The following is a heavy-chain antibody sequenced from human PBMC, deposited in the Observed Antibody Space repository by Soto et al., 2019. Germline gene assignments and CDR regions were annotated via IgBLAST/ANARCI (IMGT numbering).Heavy chain of an antibody. CDR1: GFTFGNFA. V-gene: IGHV3-23*01. CDR2: ISAGGATT. Sequence: GGSLRLSCAPSGFTFGNFAMSWVRQAPGKGLEWVSSISAGGATTYYADSVKGRVTMSRDNSKNTLSLQMISLRAEDSAVYYCAKDRGGTGWPFDHWGQGTLVTVSS. D-gene: IGHD6-19*01. J-gene: IGHJ4*02. CDR3: AKDRGGTGWPFDH.